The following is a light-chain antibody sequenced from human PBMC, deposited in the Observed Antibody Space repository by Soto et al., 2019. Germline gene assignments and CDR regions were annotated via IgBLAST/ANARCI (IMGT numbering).Light chain of an antibody. V-gene: IGKV3-11*01. Sequence: EIVLTQSPATLSLSPGERATLSCRASQSVSSYLDWYQQKPGQAPRLLIYDASTRATGIPARFSGSGSGTDFALTISSLEPEDFAVYYCQQRSNWPPGYTFGQGTKLEIK. J-gene: IGKJ2*01. CDR1: QSVSSY. CDR3: QQRSNWPPGYT. CDR2: DAS.